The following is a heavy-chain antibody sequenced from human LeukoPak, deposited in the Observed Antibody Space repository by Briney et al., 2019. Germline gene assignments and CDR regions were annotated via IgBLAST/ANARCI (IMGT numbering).Heavy chain of an antibody. CDR1: GYTFISYA. CDR3: ARNTYYYGSGSYLYYYGMDV. Sequence: ASVKVSCKASGYTFISYAISWVRQAPGQGLEWMGWISAYNGNTNYAQKLQGRVTMTTDTSTSTAYMELRSLRSDDTAVYYCARNTYYYGSGSYLYYYGMDVWGQGTTVTVSS. D-gene: IGHD3-10*01. J-gene: IGHJ6*02. V-gene: IGHV1-18*01. CDR2: ISAYNGNT.